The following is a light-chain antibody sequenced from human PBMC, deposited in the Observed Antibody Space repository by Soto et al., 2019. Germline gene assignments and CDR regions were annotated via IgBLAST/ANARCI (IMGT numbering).Light chain of an antibody. CDR1: ESISSH. J-gene: IGKJ1*01. V-gene: IGKV3-11*01. CDR3: QQAVILPWA. CDR2: DSS. Sequence: IVFTLFLVSFFSFQRDRVTLSCRASESISSHLAWYQHKPGQAPRLLIYDSSTRATGIPAGFSGSGSGTDFTLTISRLEPEDFAVYYCQQAVILPWAFGHVSNV.